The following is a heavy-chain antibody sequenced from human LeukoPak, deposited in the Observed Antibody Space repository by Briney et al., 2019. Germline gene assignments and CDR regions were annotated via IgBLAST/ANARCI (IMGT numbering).Heavy chain of an antibody. Sequence: GEPLKISCKGSGSSFTSSWIGWVRQMPGKGLEWMGIIYRGDADSRYSPSFQGEVIISADKSISTAYLQWSSLKASDTAMYYCARPSTLPHTIDYWGQGTLVTVSS. J-gene: IGHJ4*02. D-gene: IGHD3-16*01. CDR1: GSSFTSSW. V-gene: IGHV5-51*01. CDR2: IYRGDADS. CDR3: ARPSTLPHTIDY.